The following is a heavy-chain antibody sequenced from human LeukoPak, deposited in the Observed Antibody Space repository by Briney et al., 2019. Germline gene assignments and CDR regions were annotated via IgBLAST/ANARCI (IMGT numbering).Heavy chain of an antibody. CDR2: ISYDGSNK. V-gene: IGHV3-30*04. CDR1: GGTFSSYA. J-gene: IGHJ4*02. CDR3: AKDDRWLQFCC. D-gene: IGHD5-24*01. Sequence: SCKASGGTFSSYAMHWVRQAPGKGLEWVAVISYDGSNKYYADSVKGRSTISRDNSRNTLYLQMNSLRAEDTAVYYCAKDDRWLQFCCWGQGTLVTVSA.